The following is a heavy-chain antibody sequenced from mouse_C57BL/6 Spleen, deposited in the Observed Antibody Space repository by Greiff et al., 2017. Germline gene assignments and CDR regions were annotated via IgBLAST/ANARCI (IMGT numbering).Heavy chain of an antibody. CDR3: TRSGNYGWAMDY. D-gene: IGHD2-1*01. J-gene: IGHJ4*01. CDR1: GYTFTDYE. Sequence: QVQLKESGAELVRPGASVTLSCKASGYTFTDYEMHWVKQTPVHGLEWIGAIDPETGGTAYNQKFKGKAILTADKSSSTAYMELRSLTSEDSAIYYCTRSGNYGWAMDYWGQGTSVTVSS. V-gene: IGHV1-15*01. CDR2: IDPETGGT.